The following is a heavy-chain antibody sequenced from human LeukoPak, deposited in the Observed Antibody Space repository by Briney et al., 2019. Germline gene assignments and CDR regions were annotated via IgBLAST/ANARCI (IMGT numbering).Heavy chain of an antibody. CDR3: ARDRGRYYDILTGVFDY. CDR2: ISSSGSTI. D-gene: IGHD3-9*01. J-gene: IGHJ4*02. CDR1: GFTFSDYY. V-gene: IGHV3-11*01. Sequence: GGSLRLSCAASGFTFSDYYMSWIRQAPGKGLEWVSYISSSGSTIYYADSVKGRFTISRDNAKNSLYLQMNSLRAEDTALYYCARDRGRYYDILTGVFDYWGQGTLVTVSS.